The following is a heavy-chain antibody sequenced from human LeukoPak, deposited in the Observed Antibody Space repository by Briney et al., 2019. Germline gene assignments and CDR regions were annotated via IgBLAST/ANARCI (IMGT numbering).Heavy chain of an antibody. Sequence: SETLSLTCTVSGGSISSGGYYWNWIRQHPGKGLEWIGYIYYSGSTYYNPSLKSRVTISVDTSKNQFSLKLSSVTAADTAVYYCARDGGGDGMDVWGQGTTVTVSS. CDR2: IYYSGST. D-gene: IGHD2-21*01. CDR1: GGSISSGGYY. J-gene: IGHJ6*02. CDR3: ARDGGGDGMDV. V-gene: IGHV4-31*03.